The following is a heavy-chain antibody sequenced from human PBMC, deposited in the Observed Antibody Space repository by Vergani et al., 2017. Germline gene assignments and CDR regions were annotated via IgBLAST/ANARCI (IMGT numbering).Heavy chain of an antibody. Sequence: EVQLLESGGGLVQPGGSLRLSCAASGFTFSSYAMSWVRQAPGKGLEWVSAISGSGGSTYYADSVKGRFTISRDNAKNSLYLQMNSLRAEDTAVYYCAREGQLGYPKYYFDYWGQGTLVTVSS. V-gene: IGHV3-23*01. D-gene: IGHD2-15*01. CDR2: ISGSGGST. CDR3: AREGQLGYPKYYFDY. J-gene: IGHJ4*02. CDR1: GFTFSSYA.